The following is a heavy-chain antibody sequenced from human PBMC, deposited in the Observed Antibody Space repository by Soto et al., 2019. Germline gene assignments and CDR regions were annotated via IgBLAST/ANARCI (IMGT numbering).Heavy chain of an antibody. CDR1: GGTFSSYA. J-gene: IGHJ6*02. CDR3: ARSQVSSTSLEIYYYYYYGMDV. D-gene: IGHD2-2*01. CDR2: IIPISETT. V-gene: IGHV1-69*01. Sequence: QVQLVQSEAEVKKPGSSVNVSCKASGGTFSSYAISWVRQAPGQGLEWMGGIIPISETTNYAQKFQGRVTITADESKSTAYMELSSLRSEDTAVYYCARSQVSSTSLEIYYYYYYGMDVWGQGTTVTVSS.